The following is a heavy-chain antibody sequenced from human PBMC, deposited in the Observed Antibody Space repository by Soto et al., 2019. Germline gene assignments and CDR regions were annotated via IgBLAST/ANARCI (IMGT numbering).Heavy chain of an antibody. CDR2: ITDDGRNT. J-gene: IGHJ6*02. V-gene: IGHV3-30*04. CDR1: GFTFSSYV. D-gene: IGHD2-15*01. CDR3: AKDQKDVSCGGGSCYFYYGMDV. Sequence: QVQLVESGGGVVQPGRSLGLSCAASGFTFSSYVMHWVRQAPGKGLEWVAVITDDGRNTHYADSVKGRFTISRDNSKNTLFLQMDSLSAEATAVYYCAKDQKDVSCGGGSCYFYYGMDVWGQGTTVAVSS.